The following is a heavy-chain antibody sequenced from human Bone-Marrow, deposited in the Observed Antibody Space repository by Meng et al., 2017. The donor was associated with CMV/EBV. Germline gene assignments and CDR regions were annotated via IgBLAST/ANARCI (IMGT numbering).Heavy chain of an antibody. V-gene: IGHV3-33*06. Sequence: GESLKISCAASGFTFSSYGMHWVRQAPGKGLEWVAVIWYDGSNKYYADSVKGRFTISRYNSKNTLYLQMNSLRAEDTAVYYCAKELKTIAAAERYGMDIWGQGNTVTVSS. CDR2: IWYDGSNK. CDR1: GFTFSSYG. J-gene: IGHJ6*02. CDR3: AKELKTIAAAERYGMDI. D-gene: IGHD6-13*01.